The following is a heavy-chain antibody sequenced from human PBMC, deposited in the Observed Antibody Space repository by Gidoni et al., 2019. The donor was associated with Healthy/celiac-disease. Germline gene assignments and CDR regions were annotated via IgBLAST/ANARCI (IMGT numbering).Heavy chain of an antibody. CDR2: INHSGST. CDR1: GGSFSGYY. V-gene: IGHV4-34*01. D-gene: IGHD2-15*01. J-gene: IGHJ5*02. CDR3: ARKVVVVAATRKWFDP. Sequence: QVQLQQWGAGLLKPSETLSLPCAVYGGSFSGYYWSWIRQPPGKGLEWIGEINHSGSTNYNPSLKSRVTISVDTSKNQFSLKLSSVTAADTAVYYCARKVVVVAATRKWFDPWGQGTLVTVSS.